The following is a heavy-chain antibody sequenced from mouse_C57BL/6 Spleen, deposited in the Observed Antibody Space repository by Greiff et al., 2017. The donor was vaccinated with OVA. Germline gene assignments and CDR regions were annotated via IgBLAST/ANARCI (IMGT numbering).Heavy chain of an antibody. J-gene: IGHJ2*01. Sequence: QVQLQQSGPGLVQPSQSLSLTCAASGFSLTSYGVHWVRQSPGKGLEWLAVIWSGGSTDSNASFVSRLSISKDNSKSQVYFKMNSLQADDTAIYYCARKGGYDPQFDYWGQGTTLTVSS. D-gene: IGHD2-3*01. CDR1: GFSLTSYG. V-gene: IGHV2-2*01. CDR3: ARKGGYDPQFDY. CDR2: IWSGGST.